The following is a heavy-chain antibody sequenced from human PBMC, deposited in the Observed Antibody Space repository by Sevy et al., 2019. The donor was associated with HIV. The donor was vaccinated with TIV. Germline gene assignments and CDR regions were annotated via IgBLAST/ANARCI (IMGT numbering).Heavy chain of an antibody. CDR3: ARDLLAGSYSSGWYFLQDYYYYGMDV. CDR1: GFTFSSYA. D-gene: IGHD6-19*01. CDR2: ISYDGSNK. V-gene: IGHV3-30*04. Sequence: GGSLRLSCAASGFTFSSYAMHWVRQAPGKGLEWVAVISYDGSNKYYADSVKGRFTISRDNSKNTLYLQMNSLRAEDTAVYYCARDLLAGSYSSGWYFLQDYYYYGMDVWGQRTTVTVSS. J-gene: IGHJ6*02.